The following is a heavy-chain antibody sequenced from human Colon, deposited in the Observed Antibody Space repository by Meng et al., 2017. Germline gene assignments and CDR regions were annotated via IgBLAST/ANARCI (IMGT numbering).Heavy chain of an antibody. CDR2: LSPYSVNT. D-gene: IGHD2-8*01. CDR3: ARGTNEYFQH. V-gene: IGHV1-18*04. Sequence: ASVKVSCKASGYTFNSHGFSWARLAPGQGLEWMGWLSPYSVNTKYAQKFQGRLSLTSETSTKTAYMELRDLTSDDPAIYYCARGTNEYFQHWGQGTLVTVSS. J-gene: IGHJ1*01. CDR1: GYTFNSHG.